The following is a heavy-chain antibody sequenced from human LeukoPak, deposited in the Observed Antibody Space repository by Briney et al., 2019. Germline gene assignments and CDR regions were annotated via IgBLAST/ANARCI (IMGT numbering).Heavy chain of an antibody. CDR2: ISNIGTSI. CDR1: GFTFSRYS. J-gene: IGHJ1*01. V-gene: IGHV3-21*01. CDR3: ARVGVYCSGGSCYLGYFQH. Sequence: GGSLRLSCAVSGFTFSRYSMNWVRQAPGKGLEWVSSISNIGTSIYYADSVKGRFTISRDNAKNSLYLQMDSLRAEDTAVYYCARVGVYCSGGSCYLGYFQHWGQGTLVTVSS. D-gene: IGHD2-15*01.